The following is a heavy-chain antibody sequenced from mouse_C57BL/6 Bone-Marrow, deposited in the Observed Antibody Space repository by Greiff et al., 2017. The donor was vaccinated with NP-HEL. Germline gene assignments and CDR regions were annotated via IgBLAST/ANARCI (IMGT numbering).Heavy chain of an antibody. J-gene: IGHJ1*03. CDR1: GFNIKDDY. CDR3: TTGDYYYLWYFDV. CDR2: IDPENGAT. V-gene: IGHV14-4*01. D-gene: IGHD1-1*01. Sequence: EVQLQESGAELVRPGASVKLSCTASGFNIKDDYMHWVKQRPEQGLEWIGWIDPENGATEYASKFQGKATITADTSSNTAYLQLSSLTSEDTAVYYCTTGDYYYLWYFDVWGTGTTVTVSS.